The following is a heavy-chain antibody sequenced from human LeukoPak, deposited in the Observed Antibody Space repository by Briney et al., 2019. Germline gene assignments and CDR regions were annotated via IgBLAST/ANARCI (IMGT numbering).Heavy chain of an antibody. CDR2: IYYSGST. Sequence: SETPSLTCTVSGGSISSSSFYWGWIRQPPGKGLERIGSIYYSGSTYYNPSLKSRVTISVDTSKNQFSLNLNSVTAADTALYYCATHGGSSGWYHFDYWGQGTLVTVSS. CDR3: ATHGGSSGWYHFDY. CDR1: GGSISSSSFY. D-gene: IGHD6-13*01. J-gene: IGHJ4*02. V-gene: IGHV4-39*01.